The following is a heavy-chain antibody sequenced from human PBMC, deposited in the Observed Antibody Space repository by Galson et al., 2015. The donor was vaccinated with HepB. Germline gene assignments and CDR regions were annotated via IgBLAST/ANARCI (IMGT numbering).Heavy chain of an antibody. V-gene: IGHV3-30*18. Sequence: SLRLSCAASGFTFSSYGMHWVRQAPGKGLEWVAVISYDGSNKYYADSVKGRFTISRDNSKNTLYLQMNSLRAEDTAVYYCAKMESLPNYYDSSGYHNWFDPWGQGTLVTVSS. CDR1: GFTFSSYG. CDR2: ISYDGSNK. J-gene: IGHJ5*02. CDR3: AKMESLPNYYDSSGYHNWFDP. D-gene: IGHD3-22*01.